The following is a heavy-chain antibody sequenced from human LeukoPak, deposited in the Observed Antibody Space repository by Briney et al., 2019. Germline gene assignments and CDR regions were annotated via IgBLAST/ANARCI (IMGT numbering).Heavy chain of an antibody. D-gene: IGHD3-10*01. V-gene: IGHV3-30*04. CDR3: ARGQQLWFGELN. J-gene: IGHJ4*02. CDR2: ISYDGSNK. CDR1: GFTFSSYA. Sequence: GGSLRLSCAASGFTFSSYAMHWVRRAPGKGLEWVAVISYDGSNKYYADSVKGRFTISRNNSKNTLYLQMNSLRAEDTAVYYCARGQQLWFGELNWGQGTLVTVSS.